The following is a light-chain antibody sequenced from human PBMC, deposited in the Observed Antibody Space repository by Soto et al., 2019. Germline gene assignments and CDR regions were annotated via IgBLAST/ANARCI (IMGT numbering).Light chain of an antibody. CDR1: QSVSTN. Sequence: EIVMTQSPATLSVSPGERATLSCRASQSVSTNLAWYQQKPGQAPRLLIYRASTRATGIPARFSGSGSGTEFTLTISSLQSEDFAVYYCQQYGSSPRSFGQGTKLEIK. J-gene: IGKJ2*01. V-gene: IGKV3-15*01. CDR2: RAS. CDR3: QQYGSSPRS.